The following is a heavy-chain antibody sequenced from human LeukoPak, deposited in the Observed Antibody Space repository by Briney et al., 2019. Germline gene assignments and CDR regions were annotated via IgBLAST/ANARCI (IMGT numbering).Heavy chain of an antibody. CDR3: AKDRGTTVKYYFDY. V-gene: IGHV3-43*02. CDR2: ISGDGGST. J-gene: IGHJ4*02. D-gene: IGHD4-17*01. Sequence: GGSLRLSCAASGFTFDDYAMHWVRQAPGKGLEWVSLISGDGGSTYYADSVKGRFTISRNNSKNSLYLQMSSLRTEDTALYYCAKDRGTTVKYYFDYWGQGTLVTVSS. CDR1: GFTFDDYA.